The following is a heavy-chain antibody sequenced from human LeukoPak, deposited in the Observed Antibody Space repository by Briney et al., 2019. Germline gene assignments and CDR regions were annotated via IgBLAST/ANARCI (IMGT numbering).Heavy chain of an antibody. CDR2: IYYRGST. V-gene: IGHV4-59*08. D-gene: IGHD5-12*01. CDR1: GGSVSTYY. Sequence: SETLSLTCTVSGGSVSTYYWNWIRQPPGKGLEWIGYIYYRGSTNYNSSLKSRVTISVDTSKNQFSLKLSSVTAADTAVYYCARTPYSGYDADLFDYWGQGTLVTVSS. CDR3: ARTPYSGYDADLFDY. J-gene: IGHJ4*02.